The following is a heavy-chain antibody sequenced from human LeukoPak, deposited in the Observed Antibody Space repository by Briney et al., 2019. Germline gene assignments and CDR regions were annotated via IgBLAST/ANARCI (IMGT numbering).Heavy chain of an antibody. Sequence: GESLKISCKGSGYSFTSYWIGWVRQMPGKGLEWMGIIYPGDSDTRYSPSFQGQVTISADKSISTAYLQWSSLKASDTAMYYCARTPPYEYGDYYFDYWGQGTLVTVSS. V-gene: IGHV5-51*01. J-gene: IGHJ4*02. CDR1: GYSFTSYW. CDR3: ARTPPYEYGDYYFDY. CDR2: IYPGDSDT. D-gene: IGHD4-17*01.